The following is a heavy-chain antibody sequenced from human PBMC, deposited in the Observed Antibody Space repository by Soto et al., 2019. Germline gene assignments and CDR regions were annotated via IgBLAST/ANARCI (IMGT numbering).Heavy chain of an antibody. J-gene: IGHJ4*02. CDR3: ARDFGLALDY. CDR1: GDSISSNSAA. Sequence: SQTLSLTCAISGDSISSNSAAWNWIRQSPSRGLEWLGRTYYRSKWYKDYPVSVKSRITINSDTSKNQFSLQLNSVTPEDTAVYYCARDFGLALDYWGQGALATVSS. D-gene: IGHD3-3*01. CDR2: TYYRSKWYK. V-gene: IGHV6-1*01.